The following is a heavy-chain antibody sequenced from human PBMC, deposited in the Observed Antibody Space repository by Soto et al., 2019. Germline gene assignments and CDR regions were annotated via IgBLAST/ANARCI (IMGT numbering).Heavy chain of an antibody. V-gene: IGHV3-11*01. CDR3: ARVSWREKYGMDV. Sequence: GGSLRLSCAASGFTFSDSYMSWIRQAPGKGLEWISYITFSGNTVYYADSLKGRFTIPRDNAKNSLYLQMNRLRAEDTAVYYCARVSWREKYGMDVWGQGTTVTVSS. CDR1: GFTFSDSY. J-gene: IGHJ6*02. CDR2: ITFSGNTV.